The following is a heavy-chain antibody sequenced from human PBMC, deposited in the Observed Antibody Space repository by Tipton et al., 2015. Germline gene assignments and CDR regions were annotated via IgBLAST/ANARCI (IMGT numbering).Heavy chain of an antibody. D-gene: IGHD2-2*01. CDR3: ARVRCKPYCSSAAYKEFDT. V-gene: IGHV4-39*01. CDR2: IYYSGGT. Sequence: TLSLTCTVSGGSISSSSYYWGWIRQPPGKGLEWVGSIYYSGGTYFNPSLKSRVTISVDTSKNQFSLKVSSVTDADTAVYYCARVRCKPYCSSAAYKEFDTWGQGTLVTVSS. CDR1: GGSISSSSYY. J-gene: IGHJ5*02.